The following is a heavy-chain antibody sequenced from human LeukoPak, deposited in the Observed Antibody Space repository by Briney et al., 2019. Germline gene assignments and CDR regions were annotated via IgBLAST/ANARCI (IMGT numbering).Heavy chain of an antibody. CDR2: FYYSGST. CDR3: ARRPGYCSSTSCYAPDY. J-gene: IGHJ4*02. D-gene: IGHD2-2*01. Sequence: SETLSLTCTVSGGSISSYYWSWIRQPPGRGLEWMGNFYYSGSTNYNPSLKSRVTISVDTSKNQFSLKLSSVTAADTAVYYCARRPGYCSSTSCYAPDYWGQGTLVTVSS. V-gene: IGHV4-59*12. CDR1: GGSISSYY.